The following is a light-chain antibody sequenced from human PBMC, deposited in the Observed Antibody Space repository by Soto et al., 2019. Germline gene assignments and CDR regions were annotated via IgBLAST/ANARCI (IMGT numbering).Light chain of an antibody. J-gene: IGKJ5*01. CDR1: QIVLYISNNKNY. CDR2: WAS. Sequence: DIVMTQSPDSLAVSLGERATINCKSSQIVLYISNNKNYLAWYQQKPGQPPRLLIYWASTRESGVPDRFSGSGSGTDFTLTISSLQAEDVAVYYCQQYYSSITFGQGTRLEI. CDR3: QQYYSSIT. V-gene: IGKV4-1*01.